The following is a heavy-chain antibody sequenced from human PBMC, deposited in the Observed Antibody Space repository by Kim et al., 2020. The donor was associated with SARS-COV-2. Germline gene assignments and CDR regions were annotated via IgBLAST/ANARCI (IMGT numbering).Heavy chain of an antibody. J-gene: IGHJ4*02. CDR3: ARDFSMTTVTTILDY. V-gene: IGHV3-11*01. CDR2: ISSSGSTI. D-gene: IGHD4-17*01. CDR1: GFTFSDYY. Sequence: GGSLRLSCAASGFTFSDYYMSWIRQAPGKGLEWVSYISSSGSTIYYADSVKGRFTISRDNAKNSLYLQMNSLRAEDTAVYYCARDFSMTTVTTILDYWGQGTLVTVSS.